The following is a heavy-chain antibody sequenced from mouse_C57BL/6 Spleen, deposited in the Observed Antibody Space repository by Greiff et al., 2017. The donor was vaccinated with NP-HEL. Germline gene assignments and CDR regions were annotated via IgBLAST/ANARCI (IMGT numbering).Heavy chain of an antibody. J-gene: IGHJ2*01. V-gene: IGHV1-5*01. Sequence: EVQLQQSGTVLARPGASVKMSCKTSGYTFTSYWMHWVKQRPGQGLEWIGAIYPGNSDTSYNQKFKGKAKLTAVTSASTAYMELSSLTNEDSAVYYCTSMSSGLYFDYWGQGTTLTVSS. CDR1: GYTFTSYW. CDR2: IYPGNSDT. CDR3: TSMSSGLYFDY. D-gene: IGHD1-1*01.